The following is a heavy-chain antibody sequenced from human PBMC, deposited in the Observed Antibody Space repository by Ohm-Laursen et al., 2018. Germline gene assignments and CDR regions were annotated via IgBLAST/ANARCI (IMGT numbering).Heavy chain of an antibody. J-gene: IGHJ6*02. CDR3: ARHNRYYYDLDV. Sequence: GTLSLTCAVSGGSISSYYWSWIRQPPGKGLEWIGYMYYSGSTNYNPSLKGRVTISLDTSKNKFSLNLSSVTAADTAVYYCARHNRYYYDLDVWGQGTTVTVSS. CDR2: MYYSGST. V-gene: IGHV4-59*08. CDR1: GGSISSYY.